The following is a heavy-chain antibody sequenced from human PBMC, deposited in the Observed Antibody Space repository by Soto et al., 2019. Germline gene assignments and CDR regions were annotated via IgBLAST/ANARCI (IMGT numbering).Heavy chain of an antibody. Sequence: QVQLVESGGGVVQPGRSLRLSCAASGFTFSSYGMHWVRQAPGKGLEWVAVIWYDGTNKYYADSVKGRFTISRDNSKNTMYLQMHSLRAEDTAVYYCARDRGAVAGTRYYYGMDVWGQGTTVTVSS. CDR2: IWYDGTNK. D-gene: IGHD6-13*01. V-gene: IGHV3-33*01. J-gene: IGHJ6*02. CDR3: ARDRGAVAGTRYYYGMDV. CDR1: GFTFSSYG.